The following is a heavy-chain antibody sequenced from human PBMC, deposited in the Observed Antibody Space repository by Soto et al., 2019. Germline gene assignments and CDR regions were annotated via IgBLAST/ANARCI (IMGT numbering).Heavy chain of an antibody. J-gene: IGHJ4*02. CDR1: VFTGSSYA. CDR2: ISGSGGST. V-gene: IGHV3-23*01. D-gene: IGHD3-22*01. CDR3: AKDKMGSYYDSSGCVDF. Sequence: AGGSLRLSCAASVFTGSSYAMSWVRQAPGKGLEWVSAISGSGGSTYYADSVKGRFTISRDNSKNTLYLQMNSLRAEDTAVYYCAKDKMGSYYDSSGCVDFWGQGTLVTVSS.